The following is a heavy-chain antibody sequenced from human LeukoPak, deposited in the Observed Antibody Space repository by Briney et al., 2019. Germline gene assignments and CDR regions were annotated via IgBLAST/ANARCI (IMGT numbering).Heavy chain of an antibody. CDR1: GGSISSSNYY. D-gene: IGHD3-3*01. CDR3: ARLGPYYDFWSGYLPIDY. CDR2: IFYTGNT. J-gene: IGHJ4*02. V-gene: IGHV4-39*01. Sequence: SETLSLTCTVSGGSISSSNYYWRWIRQPPGKGLEWIGSIFYTGNTYDNPSLKSRVIMSVDTSKNQFSLKLSSVTAADTAMYYCARLGPYYDFWSGYLPIDYWGQGTLVTVSS.